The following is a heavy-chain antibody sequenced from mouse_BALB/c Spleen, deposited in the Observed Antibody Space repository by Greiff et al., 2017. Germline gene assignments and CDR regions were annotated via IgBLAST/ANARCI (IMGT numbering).Heavy chain of an antibody. J-gene: IGHJ2*01. CDR3: ARKGYCGSSYDYFDD. D-gene: IGHD1-1*01. Sequence: EVKLVESGPGLVKPSQSLSLTCTVTGYSITSDYAWYWIRQFPGNKLEWMGYISYSGSTSYNPSLKSRISITRDTSKNQFFLQLNSVTTEDTATYYCARKGYCGSSYDYFDDWGQGTTLTVSS. CDR2: ISYSGST. V-gene: IGHV3-2*02. CDR1: GYSITSDYA.